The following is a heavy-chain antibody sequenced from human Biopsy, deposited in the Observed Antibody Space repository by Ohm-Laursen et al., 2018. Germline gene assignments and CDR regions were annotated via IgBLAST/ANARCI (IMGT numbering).Heavy chain of an antibody. CDR1: GYSMSTYY. V-gene: IGHV4-59*08. Sequence: SDTLSLTCSVSGYSMSTYYWSWIRQPPGKGLEWIGYIYYSGSTNCNPSLKSRVTISVDMSKNQFSLKLTSVAAADTAVYYCARHRGGMPSSGNWFDHWGQGTLVTVSS. D-gene: IGHD2-2*01. CDR3: ARHRGGMPSSGNWFDH. J-gene: IGHJ5*02. CDR2: IYYSGST.